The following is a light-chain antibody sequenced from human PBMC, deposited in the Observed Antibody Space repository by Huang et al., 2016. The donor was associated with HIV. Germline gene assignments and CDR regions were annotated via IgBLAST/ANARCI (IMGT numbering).Light chain of an antibody. V-gene: IGKV3-20*01. J-gene: IGKJ1*01. CDR2: GAS. CDR3: HQYGTSPWT. CDR1: QSVRSSY. Sequence: EIVLTQSPGTLSLSPGERATLSCRASQSVRSSYLDWYQQKPGQAPRLLIYGASSRATGIPDRFSGSGSGTDFTLTISRLEPEDFAVYYCHQYGTSPWTFGQGTKVEIK.